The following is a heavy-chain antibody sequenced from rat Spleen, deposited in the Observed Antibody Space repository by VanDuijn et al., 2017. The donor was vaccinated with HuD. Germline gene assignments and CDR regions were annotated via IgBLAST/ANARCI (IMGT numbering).Heavy chain of an antibody. J-gene: IGHJ3*01. CDR2: ISSGGST. CDR1: GLSLTSNS. Sequence: QVQLKESGPGLVQPSQTLSLTCTVSGLSLTSNSVSWIRQPPGKGLEWIAAISSGGSTYYNSALKSRLSISRDTSKSQVFLKMNSLQTEDTAMYFCARFGGDYWGQGTLVTVSS. V-gene: IGHV2-6*01. CDR3: ARFGGDY. D-gene: IGHD4-6*01.